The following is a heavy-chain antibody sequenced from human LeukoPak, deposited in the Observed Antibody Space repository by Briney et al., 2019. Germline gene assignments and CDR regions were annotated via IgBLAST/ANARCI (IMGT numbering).Heavy chain of an antibody. V-gene: IGHV1-2*02. D-gene: IGHD1-20*01. CDR2: INPNSGGT. CDR1: GYTFTGYY. Sequence: ASVKVSCKASGYTFTGYYMHWVRQAPGQGLEWMGWINPNSGGTNYAQRFQGRVTMTRDTSISTAYMELSRLRSDDTAVYYCARGITGTTPLSYWGQGTLVTVSS. CDR3: ARGITGTTPLSY. J-gene: IGHJ4*02.